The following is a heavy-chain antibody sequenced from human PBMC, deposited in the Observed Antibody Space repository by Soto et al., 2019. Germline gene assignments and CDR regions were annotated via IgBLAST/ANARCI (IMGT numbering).Heavy chain of an antibody. J-gene: IGHJ4*02. D-gene: IGHD6-13*01. CDR3: ARQGGSRGGWYFDY. V-gene: IGHV3-30*03. CDR2: ISYDGTYI. CDR1: GFTFSSYA. Sequence: QVQLVESGGGVVQPGESLRLSCAASGFTFSSYAMHWVRQTPGKGLEGVAAISYDGTYIYHVDSLKGRLTISGDNSKNTLFLKMNSLRAEDTAVYYCARQGGSRGGWYFDYWGQGSVVTVSS.